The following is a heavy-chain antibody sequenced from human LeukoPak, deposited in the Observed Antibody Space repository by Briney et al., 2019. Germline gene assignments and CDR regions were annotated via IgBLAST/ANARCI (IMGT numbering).Heavy chain of an antibody. CDR1: GFTFSSYA. CDR3: AKVWSSGWHFPPPYWPSDY. Sequence: GSLRLSCAASGFTFSSYAMSWVRQAPGKGLEWVSAISGSGGSTYYADSVKGRFTISRDNSKNTLYLQMNSLRAEDTAVYYCAKVWSSGWHFPPPYWPSDYWGQGTLVTVSS. J-gene: IGHJ4*02. CDR2: ISGSGGST. D-gene: IGHD6-19*01. V-gene: IGHV3-23*01.